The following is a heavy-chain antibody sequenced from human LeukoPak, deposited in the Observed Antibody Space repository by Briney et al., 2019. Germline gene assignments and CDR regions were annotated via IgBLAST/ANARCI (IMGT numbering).Heavy chain of an antibody. V-gene: IGHV1-2*02. Sequence: ASVKVSCKASGYIFTGYRIHWVRQAPGQGLEWMAWSKPNSGDTKYAQKFQGRVTVTRDTSKTTAYMEVSRLRSDDTAVYYCARVSGVTRRDGYNFDYWGQGTLVTVSS. CDR3: ARVSGVTRRDGYNFDY. CDR1: GYIFTGYR. CDR2: SKPNSGDT. D-gene: IGHD5-24*01. J-gene: IGHJ4*02.